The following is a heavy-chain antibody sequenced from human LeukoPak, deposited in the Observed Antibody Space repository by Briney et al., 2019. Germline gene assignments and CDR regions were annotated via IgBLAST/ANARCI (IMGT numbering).Heavy chain of an antibody. CDR2: ISPYSGNT. V-gene: IGHV1-18*01. J-gene: IGHJ4*02. CDR1: GYSFTSYG. CDR3: ARDRPRYNWNYEDY. D-gene: IGHD1-7*01. Sequence: ASVKVSCKASGYSFTSYGISWVRQAPGQGPEWMGWISPYSGNTNLAQKFQGRVTMTTDTSTSTAYMELRSLRSDDTAVYYCARDRPRYNWNYEDYWGQGTLVTVSS.